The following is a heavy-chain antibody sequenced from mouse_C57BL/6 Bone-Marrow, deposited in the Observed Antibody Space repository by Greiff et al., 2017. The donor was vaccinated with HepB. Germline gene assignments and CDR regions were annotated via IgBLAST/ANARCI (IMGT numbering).Heavy chain of an antibody. J-gene: IGHJ2*01. CDR3: ARLSIRRAFDY. CDR1: GFTFSSYG. D-gene: IGHD2-12*01. CDR2: ISSGGSYT. V-gene: IGHV5-6*01. Sequence: EVKLQESGGNLVKPGGSLKLSCAASGFTFSSYGMSWVRQTPDKRLEWVATISSGGSYTYYPDSVKGRFTISRDNAKNTLYLQMSSLKSEDTAMYYCARLSIRRAFDYWGQGTTLTVSS.